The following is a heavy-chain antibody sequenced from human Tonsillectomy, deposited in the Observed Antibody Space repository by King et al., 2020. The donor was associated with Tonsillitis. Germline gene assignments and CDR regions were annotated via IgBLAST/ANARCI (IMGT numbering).Heavy chain of an antibody. CDR2: ISDDGSTK. D-gene: IGHD7-27*01. CDR1: GFSFSISG. CDR3: AKDLTGGDNSYYYMDV. J-gene: IGHJ6*03. Sequence: VQLVESGGGVVQPGRSLRLSCAASGFSFSISGMHWVRQAPGKGLEWVALISDDGSTKYYGDSVKGRLTISRDNFKNTLYLEMTSLKAEDTAVYYCAKDLTGGDNSYYYMDVWGKGTTVTVSS. V-gene: IGHV3-30*18.